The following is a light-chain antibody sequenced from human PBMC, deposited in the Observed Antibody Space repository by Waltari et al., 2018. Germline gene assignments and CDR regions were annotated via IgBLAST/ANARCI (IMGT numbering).Light chain of an antibody. Sequence: QSALTQPASVSASPGPSITISCTGTSSDVGGYNYFSWYQQHPGKAPKLMISDVSNRPSGVSNRFPGSKSGNTASLTISGLQAEDEADYYCSSYTSSTVVFGGGTKLTVL. CDR2: DVS. CDR1: SSDVGGYNY. V-gene: IGLV2-14*03. J-gene: IGLJ2*01. CDR3: SSYTSSTVV.